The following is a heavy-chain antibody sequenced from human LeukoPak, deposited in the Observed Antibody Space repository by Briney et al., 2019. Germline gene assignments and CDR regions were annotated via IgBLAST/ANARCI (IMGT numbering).Heavy chain of an antibody. CDR2: INTNTGNP. J-gene: IGHJ3*02. Sequence: ASVKVSCKASGYTFTSYAMNWVRQAPGQGLEWMGWINTNTGNPTYAQGFTGRFVFSLDTSVSTAYLQISSLKAEDTAVYYCARSGWGSGWYGGRAFDIWGQGTMVTVSS. CDR1: GYTFTSYA. D-gene: IGHD6-19*01. V-gene: IGHV7-4-1*02. CDR3: ARSGWGSGWYGGRAFDI.